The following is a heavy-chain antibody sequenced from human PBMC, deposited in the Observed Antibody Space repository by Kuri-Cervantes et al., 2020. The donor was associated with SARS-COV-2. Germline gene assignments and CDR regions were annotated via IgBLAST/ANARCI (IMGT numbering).Heavy chain of an antibody. CDR3: AREYYDFWSGKVALDV. CDR1: GFTFDDYT. CDR2: ISWDGGST. J-gene: IGHJ6*04. Sequence: GGSLRLSCAASGFTFDDYTMHWVRQAPGKGLEWVSLISWDGGSTYCADSVKGRFTISRDSAKNSLYLQMNSLRAEDTAVYYCAREYYDFWSGKVALDVWGKGTTVTVSS. D-gene: IGHD3-3*01. V-gene: IGHV3-43*01.